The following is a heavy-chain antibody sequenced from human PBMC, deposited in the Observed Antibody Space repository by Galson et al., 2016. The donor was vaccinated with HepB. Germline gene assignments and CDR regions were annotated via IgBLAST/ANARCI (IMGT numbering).Heavy chain of an antibody. Sequence: SVKVSCKASGYTFTRCDINWVRQATGQGLEWLGWMNPDSGRTGSAQKFQGRVTMTRDTSISTAYLELSSLTTEDTAVYYCAKDLWINKWTNYFDYWGQGTLVTVSS. CDR3: AKDLWINKWTNYFDY. D-gene: IGHD1-26*01. CDR1: GYTFTRCD. J-gene: IGHJ4*02. V-gene: IGHV1-8*01. CDR2: MNPDSGRT.